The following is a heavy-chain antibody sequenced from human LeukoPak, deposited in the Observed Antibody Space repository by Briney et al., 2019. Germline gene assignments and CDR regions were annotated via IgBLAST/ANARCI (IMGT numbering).Heavy chain of an antibody. J-gene: IGHJ6*02. V-gene: IGHV1-8*01. CDR3: ARHHVGQTSYYYYGMDV. CDR1: GYTFTSYD. Sequence: ASVKVSCKASGYTFTSYDINWVRQATGQGLEWMGWMNPNSGNTGYAQKFQGRVTMTRNTSISTAYMELSSLRSEDTAVYYCARHHVGQTSYYYYGMDVWGQGTTVTVSS. D-gene: IGHD1-1*01. CDR2: MNPNSGNT.